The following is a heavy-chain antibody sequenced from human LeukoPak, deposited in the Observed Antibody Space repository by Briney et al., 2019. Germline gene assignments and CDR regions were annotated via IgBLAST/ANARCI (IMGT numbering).Heavy chain of an antibody. CDR2: IYYSGSI. D-gene: IGHD3-10*01. CDR3: ATFGELPPPY. J-gene: IGHJ4*02. CDR1: GGSISSSSYY. Sequence: SETLSLTCTVSGGSISSSSYYWGWIRQPPGKGLEWIGSIYYSGSIYYNPSLKSRVTISVDTSKNQFSLRLSSVTAADTAVYYCATFGELPPPYWGQGTLVTVSS. V-gene: IGHV4-39*07.